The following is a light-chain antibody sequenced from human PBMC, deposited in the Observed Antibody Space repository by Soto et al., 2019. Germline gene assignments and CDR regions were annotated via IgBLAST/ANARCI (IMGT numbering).Light chain of an antibody. J-gene: IGKJ2*01. Sequence: DIVMTQSPDSLAVSLSESATIKCKYSPIVLYRSNNKNYLAWYQQRPGQPPKLLIYWASTRESGVPDRFSGSGSGTDFTLTITRLQAEDVAVYYCQQYESTPPTFGQGTKLEI. CDR2: WAS. CDR1: PIVLYRSNNKNY. CDR3: QQYESTPPT. V-gene: IGKV4-1*01.